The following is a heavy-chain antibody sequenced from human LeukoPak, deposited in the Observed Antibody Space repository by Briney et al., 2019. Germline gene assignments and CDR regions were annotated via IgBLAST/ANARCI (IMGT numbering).Heavy chain of an antibody. CDR3: ARVGIAAGYNWFDP. D-gene: IGHD6-13*01. CDR2: IYYSGST. J-gene: IGHJ5*02. Sequence: SETLSLTCTVSGGSISSYYWSWIRQPPGKGLEWIGYIYYSGSTNYNPSLKSRVTISVDTSTNQFSLKLSSVTAADTAVYYCARVGIAAGYNWFDPWGQGTLVTVSS. CDR1: GGSISSYY. V-gene: IGHV4-59*01.